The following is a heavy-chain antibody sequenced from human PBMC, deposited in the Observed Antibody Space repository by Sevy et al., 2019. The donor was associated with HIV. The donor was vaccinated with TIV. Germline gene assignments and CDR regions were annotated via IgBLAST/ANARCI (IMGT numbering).Heavy chain of an antibody. CDR1: GGSISSYY. Sequence: SETLSLTCTVSGGSISSYYWSWIRQPAGKGLEWIXRIYTSGSTNYNPSLKSRVTMSVDTSKNQFSLKLSSVTAADTXXYYCARGSPVVPAAMLYYYYYGMDXWGQGTTVTVSS. V-gene: IGHV4-4*07. CDR3: ARGSPVVPAAMLYYYYYGMDX. D-gene: IGHD2-2*01. CDR2: IYTSGST. J-gene: IGHJ6*02.